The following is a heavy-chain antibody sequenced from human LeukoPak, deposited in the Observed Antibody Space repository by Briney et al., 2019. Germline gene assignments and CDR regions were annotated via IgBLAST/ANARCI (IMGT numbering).Heavy chain of an antibody. Sequence: GGSLRLSCAASGFTVSSNYMSWVRQAPGKGLEWVSVIYSGGSTYYADSVKGRFTISRDNSKNTLYLQMNSLRAEDTAVYYCARAGISPPHYFFDYWGQGTLVTVSS. V-gene: IGHV3-53*01. CDR1: GFTVSSNY. D-gene: IGHD2/OR15-2a*01. J-gene: IGHJ4*01. CDR3: ARAGISPPHYFFDY. CDR2: IYSGGST.